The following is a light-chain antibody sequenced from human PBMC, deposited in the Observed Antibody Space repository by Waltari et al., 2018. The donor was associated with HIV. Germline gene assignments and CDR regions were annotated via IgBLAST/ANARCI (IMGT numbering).Light chain of an antibody. V-gene: IGLV2-14*01. CDR1: SSDVGGYNY. CDR2: EVS. J-gene: IGLJ1*01. Sequence: QSALTQPPPASGSPGQSIPIPCTGTSSDVGGYNYISWYQQHPGNAPKLMIYEVSSRPSGVSNRFSGPKSSNTASLTISGLQAEDEAYYYCSSYISTSSYVFGTGTKVTVL. CDR3: SSYISTSSYV.